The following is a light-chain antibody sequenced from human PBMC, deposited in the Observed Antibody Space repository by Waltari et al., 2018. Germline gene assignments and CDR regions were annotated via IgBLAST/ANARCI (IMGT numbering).Light chain of an antibody. CDR1: QSVTSFA. CDR2: GAS. J-gene: IGKJ4*01. Sequence: ETVLTQSPGTLSLSPGERATLSCRASQSVTSFALSWYQQKPGQAPRLLIYGASRRATGIPDRFSGSGSGTDFTLTISRLEPEDFAVYYCQHYDGLVVTFGGGTKVEI. V-gene: IGKV3-20*01. CDR3: QHYDGLVVT.